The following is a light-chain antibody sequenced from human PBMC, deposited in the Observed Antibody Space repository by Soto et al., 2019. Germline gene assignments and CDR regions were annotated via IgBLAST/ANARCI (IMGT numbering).Light chain of an antibody. CDR2: GAS. Sequence: EIVMTQSPATLSVVPGERATLSCRASQSVSSNLAWYQHKPGQAPRLLTYGASTRATGIPARFSGSGSGTELARTTSSLQPEDFAVHYCQQYYNWQRTVGQGPKVEIK. V-gene: IGKV3-15*01. CDR3: QQYYNWQRT. CDR1: QSVSSN. J-gene: IGKJ1*01.